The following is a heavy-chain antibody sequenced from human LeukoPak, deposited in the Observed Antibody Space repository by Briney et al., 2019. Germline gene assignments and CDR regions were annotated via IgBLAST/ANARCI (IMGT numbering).Heavy chain of an antibody. CDR1: GFSFNNYA. D-gene: IGHD2-21*01. Sequence: GGSLRPSCAASGFSFNNYAVTWVRQAPGKGPEWVSAIGGSGRSTFYSVSVKGRFTISRDSSKKTIYLQMDSLRVEDTAVYYCARGYCGRDTCLGAFDLWGQGTLVTVS. CDR2: IGGSGRST. CDR3: ARGYCGRDTCLGAFDL. V-gene: IGHV3-23*01. J-gene: IGHJ3*01.